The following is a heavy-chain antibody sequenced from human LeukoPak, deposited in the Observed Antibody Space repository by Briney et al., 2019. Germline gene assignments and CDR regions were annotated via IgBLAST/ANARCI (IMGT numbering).Heavy chain of an antibody. D-gene: IGHD4-17*01. V-gene: IGHV1-18*01. Sequence: ASVKVSCKASGYAFPSYGISWVRQAPGQGLEWMGWISAYNGNTKYAQKLQGRVTMTTDTSTSTAYMELRSLRSDDTAVYYCARDRTTVTTDLGYWGQGTLVTVPS. J-gene: IGHJ4*02. CDR3: ARDRTTVTTDLGY. CDR2: ISAYNGNT. CDR1: GYAFPSYG.